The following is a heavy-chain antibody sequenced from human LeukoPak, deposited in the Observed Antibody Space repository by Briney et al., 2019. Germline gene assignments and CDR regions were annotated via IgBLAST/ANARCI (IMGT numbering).Heavy chain of an antibody. V-gene: IGHV3-21*04. D-gene: IGHD5-24*01. CDR3: ARGGDGYNSYYFDY. CDR2: ISSSSTYI. Sequence: GGSLRLSCAASGFTFSSYTMNWVRQAPGKGLEWVSSISSSSTYIYYADSLKGRFTISRDDAKSSLYLQMNSLRAEDTAVYYCARGGDGYNSYYFDYWGQGTLVTVSS. J-gene: IGHJ4*02. CDR1: GFTFSSYT.